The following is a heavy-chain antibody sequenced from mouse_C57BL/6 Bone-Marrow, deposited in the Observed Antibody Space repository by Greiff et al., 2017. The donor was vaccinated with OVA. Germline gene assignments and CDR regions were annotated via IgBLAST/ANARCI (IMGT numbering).Heavy chain of an antibody. D-gene: IGHD4-1*01. CDR2: IYPGDGDT. J-gene: IGHJ4*01. CDR1: GYAFSNSW. Sequence: VKLVESGPELVKPGASVKISCKASGYAFSNSWMNWVKQRPGKGLEWIGRIYPGDGDTNYNGKFKGKATLTADKSSSTAYMQLSSLTSEDTAVYFCARRLGREGDYWGKGTSVTVSS. CDR3: ARRLGREGDY. V-gene: IGHV1-82*01.